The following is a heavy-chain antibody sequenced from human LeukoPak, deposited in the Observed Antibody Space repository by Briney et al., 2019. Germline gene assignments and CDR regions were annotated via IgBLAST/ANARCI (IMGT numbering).Heavy chain of an antibody. J-gene: IGHJ4*02. Sequence: GESLKISCKGSGYSFPSYWIAWVRQMPGKGLEWMGRIDPSDSYSNYSPSFQGHVSISTDKSISTAYLQWSSLKASDTAMYYCARLRDGSIDYWGQGTLVTVSS. V-gene: IGHV5-10-1*01. CDR3: ARLRDGSIDY. CDR2: IDPSDSYS. CDR1: GYSFPSYW.